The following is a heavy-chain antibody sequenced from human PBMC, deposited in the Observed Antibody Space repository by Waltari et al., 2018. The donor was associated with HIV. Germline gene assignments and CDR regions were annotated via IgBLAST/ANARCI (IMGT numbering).Heavy chain of an antibody. CDR3: ARSTVAGPFDY. J-gene: IGHJ4*02. Sequence: QVQLVQSGAEVKKPGASVKVSCKAYGYTFTSHGISWVRQAPGQGLEWMGWSNAYNGNTNSAQKLQGRVTMTPATSTSTAYMELRSLRSDDTAVYSCARSTVAGPFDYWGQGTLVTVSS. CDR1: GYTFTSHG. D-gene: IGHD6-19*01. V-gene: IGHV1-18*01. CDR2: SNAYNGNT.